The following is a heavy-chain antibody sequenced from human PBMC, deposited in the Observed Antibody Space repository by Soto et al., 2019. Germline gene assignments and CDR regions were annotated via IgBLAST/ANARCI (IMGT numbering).Heavy chain of an antibody. V-gene: IGHV3-30*03. D-gene: IGHD4-17*01. J-gene: IGHJ4*02. CDR2: ISYDGSKK. Sequence: LRLSCAASGFTFRKYAMHWVRQAPGKGLEWVVVISYDGSKKYYADSLEGRFTISRDNSNNTLYLQMNSLTDEDTAVYYCVRAPGSATVTTSYVDYWGQGTLVTVSS. CDR3: VRAPGSATVTTSYVDY. CDR1: GFTFRKYA.